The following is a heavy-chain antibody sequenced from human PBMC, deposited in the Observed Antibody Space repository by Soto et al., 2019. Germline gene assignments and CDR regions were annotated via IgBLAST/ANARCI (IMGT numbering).Heavy chain of an antibody. D-gene: IGHD2-15*01. Sequence: DVQLLESGGGLVQPGGSLRLSCAAYGFTFSSYAMSWVRQAPGKGLEWVSAISATGGSAFYADSVKGRFTISRDNSKNTVFLQIDSLVTEDTAVYYCAKGTTAVYCFDFWGQGTMVTVSS. CDR3: AKGTTAVYCFDF. V-gene: IGHV3-23*01. J-gene: IGHJ4*02. CDR1: GFTFSSYA. CDR2: ISATGGSA.